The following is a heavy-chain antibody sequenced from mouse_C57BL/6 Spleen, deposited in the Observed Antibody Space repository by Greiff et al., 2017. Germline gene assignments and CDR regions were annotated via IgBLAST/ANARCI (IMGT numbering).Heavy chain of an antibody. CDR2: ISSGSSTI. Sequence: EVKVVESGGGLVKPGGSLKLSCAASGFTFSDYGMHWVRQAPEKGLEWVAYISSGSSTIYYADTVKGRFTISRDNAKNTLFLQMTSLRSEDTAMYYCARGRITTGAMDYWGQGTSVTVSS. CDR3: ARGRITTGAMDY. D-gene: IGHD1-1*01. V-gene: IGHV5-17*01. J-gene: IGHJ4*01. CDR1: GFTFSDYG.